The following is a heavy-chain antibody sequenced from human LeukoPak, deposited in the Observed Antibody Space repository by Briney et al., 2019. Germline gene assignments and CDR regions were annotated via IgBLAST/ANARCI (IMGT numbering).Heavy chain of an antibody. V-gene: IGHV4-59*01. CDR2: IYYSGST. D-gene: IGHD6-19*01. CDR1: GGSISSYY. CDR3: ARAGRGIAVSDAFDI. Sequence: PSETLSLTCTVSGGSISSYYWSWIRQPPGKGLEWIGYIYYSGSTNYNPSLKSRVTISVDTSKNQFSLKLSPVTAADTAVYYCARAGRGIAVSDAFDIWGQGTMVTVSS. J-gene: IGHJ3*02.